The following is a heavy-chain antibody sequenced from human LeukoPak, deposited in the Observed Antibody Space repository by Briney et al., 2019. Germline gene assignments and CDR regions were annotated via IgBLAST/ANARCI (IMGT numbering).Heavy chain of an antibody. CDR2: MNTNSGNT. Sequence: ASVKVSCKASGDTFTSYDINWVRQATGQGLEWMGWMNTNSGNTGHAQKFQGRLTMTRDTSTNTAYMELSSLRSEDTAVYYCARGGDIAVVPAAMVGPWGQGTLVTVSS. D-gene: IGHD2-2*01. J-gene: IGHJ5*02. CDR3: ARGGDIAVVPAAMVGP. V-gene: IGHV1-8*01. CDR1: GDTFTSYD.